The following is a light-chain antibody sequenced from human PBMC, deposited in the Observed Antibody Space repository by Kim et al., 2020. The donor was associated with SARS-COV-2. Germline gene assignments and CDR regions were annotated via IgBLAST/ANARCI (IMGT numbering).Light chain of an antibody. CDR3: QQCSGSSWT. V-gene: IGKV3-20*01. J-gene: IGKJ1*01. CDR1: ESVSSNY. CDR2: GAS. Sequence: SPGERATLSCRASESVSSNYLDWYQQKPGQAPRLLIYGASSRASGIPDRFSGSGSGTDFTLTISRLEPEDFAVYYCQQCSGSSWTFGQGTRVEMK.